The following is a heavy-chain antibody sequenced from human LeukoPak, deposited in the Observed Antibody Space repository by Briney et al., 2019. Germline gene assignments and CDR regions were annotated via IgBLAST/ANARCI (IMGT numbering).Heavy chain of an antibody. Sequence: GGSLRLSCAASGFTFSDYYMTWIRQAPGKGLECVSCISSSGTTISYADSVKGRFTISRDNGKNSLFLQMNTLRAEDTALYYCARVVRWRNAFDYWGQGTLVTVSS. D-gene: IGHD1-26*01. CDR2: ISSSGTTI. J-gene: IGHJ4*02. V-gene: IGHV3-11*01. CDR1: GFTFSDYY. CDR3: ARVVRWRNAFDY.